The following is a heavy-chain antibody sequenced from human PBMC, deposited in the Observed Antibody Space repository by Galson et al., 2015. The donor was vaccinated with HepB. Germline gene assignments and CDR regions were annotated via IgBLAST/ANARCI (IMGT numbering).Heavy chain of an antibody. D-gene: IGHD4-17*01. CDR3: GRDHGDYTPHY. CDR1: GFTFSRYF. J-gene: IGHJ4*02. CDR2: ISYDGSN. Sequence: SLRLSCAVSGFTFSRYFIHWVRQAPGKGLDWVAVISYDGSNNYADSVKGRFTVSSDNSKNTMYLQMNSMRPEDTAVYYCGRDHGDYTPHYWGQGTLVTVSS. V-gene: IGHV3-30*04.